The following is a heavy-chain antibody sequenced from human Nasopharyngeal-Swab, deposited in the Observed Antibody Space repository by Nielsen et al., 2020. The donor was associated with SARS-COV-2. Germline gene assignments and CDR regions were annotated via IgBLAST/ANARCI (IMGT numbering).Heavy chain of an antibody. CDR3: ARFRTGFYGSDYYYGFDV. V-gene: IGHV4-30-4*01. J-gene: IGHJ6*02. D-gene: IGHD3/OR15-3a*01. CDR1: GGSILSSTYY. Sequence: SETLSLTCTVSGGSILSSTYYWSWIRQPPGKGLEWIGYIYYSGTHSYNPSLKSRLTISIDTSKNQFSLYLSSATAADTAVYYCARFRTGFYGSDYYYGFDVWGQGTTVTVSS. CDR2: IYYSGTH.